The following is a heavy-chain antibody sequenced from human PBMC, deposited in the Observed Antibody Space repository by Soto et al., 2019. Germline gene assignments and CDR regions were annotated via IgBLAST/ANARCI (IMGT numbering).Heavy chain of an antibody. CDR1: GYTFTSYA. CDR2: INAGNGNT. Sequence: ASVKVSCKASGYTFTSYAMHWVRQAPGQRLEWMGWINAGNGNTKYSQKFQGRVTITRDTSASTAYMELSSLRSEDTAVYYCARESVDWRRQSQTDYWGQGTLVTVSS. V-gene: IGHV1-3*01. J-gene: IGHJ4*02. CDR3: ARESVDWRRQSQTDY. D-gene: IGHD2-21*01.